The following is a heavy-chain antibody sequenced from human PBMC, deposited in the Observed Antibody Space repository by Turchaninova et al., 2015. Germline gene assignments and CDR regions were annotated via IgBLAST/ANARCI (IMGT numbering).Heavy chain of an antibody. V-gene: IGHV4-39*07. D-gene: IGHD5-24*01. CDR3: ARGRDRAKMGDV. CDR1: DGSISSGIDY. J-gene: IGHJ6*04. CDR2: IHYTGTI. Sequence: QLQVPESGPGLVKPSETLSLPCPVPDGSISSGIDYWVWVRQPPGKGLEWIGIIHYTGTIYYNPSLKSRVTISTDTSKNQFSLKVTSATAADTAVYYCARGRDRAKMGDVWGKGITVTVSS.